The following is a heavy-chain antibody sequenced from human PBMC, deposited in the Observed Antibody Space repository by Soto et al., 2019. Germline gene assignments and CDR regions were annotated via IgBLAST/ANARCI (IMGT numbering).Heavy chain of an antibody. J-gene: IGHJ4*02. D-gene: IGHD1-26*01. Sequence: EVQLVESGGGLVQPGGSLRLSCAASGFTFSIYSMNWVRQAPGKGLEWLSYISSSSSIIYYADSVKGRFTISRDNARNSLYLQMNSLRDEDTAVYYCARDCGVGGLNDHWGQGTLVTVSS. CDR1: GFTFSIYS. V-gene: IGHV3-48*02. CDR3: ARDCGVGGLNDH. CDR2: ISSSSSII.